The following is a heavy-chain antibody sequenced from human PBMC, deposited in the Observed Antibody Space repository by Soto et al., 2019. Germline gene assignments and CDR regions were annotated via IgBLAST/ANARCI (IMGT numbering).Heavy chain of an antibody. V-gene: IGHV2-70*01. CDR3: ARICTHVLSENWFDP. D-gene: IGHD2-8*01. Sequence: SGPTLVNPTQTLTLTCTFSGFSLSTSGMCVSWIRQPPGRALEWLALIDWDDDKYYSTSLKTRLTISKDTSKNQVVLTMTNMDPVDTATYYCARICTHVLSENWFDPWGQGTLVTVSS. J-gene: IGHJ5*02. CDR2: IDWDDDK. CDR1: GFSLSTSGMC.